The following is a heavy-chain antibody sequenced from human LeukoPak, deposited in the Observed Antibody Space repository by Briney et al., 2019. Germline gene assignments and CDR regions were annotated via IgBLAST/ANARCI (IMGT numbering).Heavy chain of an antibody. Sequence: SETLSLTCAVSGGSISSGGYSWSWIRQPPGKGLEWIGYIFHSGSTYYNPSLKSRVTISVDRSKNQFSLKLSSVTAADTAVYYCASYCSSTSCRSYYFDYWGQGTLVTVSS. V-gene: IGHV4-30-2*01. CDR2: IFHSGST. D-gene: IGHD2-2*01. CDR1: GGSISSGGYS. CDR3: ASYCSSTSCRSYYFDY. J-gene: IGHJ4*02.